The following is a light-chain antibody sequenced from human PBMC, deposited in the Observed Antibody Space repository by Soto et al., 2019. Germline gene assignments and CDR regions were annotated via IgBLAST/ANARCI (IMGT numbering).Light chain of an antibody. Sequence: QSALTQPASVSGSPGQSITISCTGTSSDVGGYNYVSWYQQHPGKAPKLMIYDVSNRPSGVSNRFSGSKSGNTASLTISGLQAEDEADYYCSSYTSISTLLYVFGTGTQLTVL. J-gene: IGLJ1*01. CDR2: DVS. CDR1: SSDVGGYNY. CDR3: SSYTSISTLLYV. V-gene: IGLV2-14*01.